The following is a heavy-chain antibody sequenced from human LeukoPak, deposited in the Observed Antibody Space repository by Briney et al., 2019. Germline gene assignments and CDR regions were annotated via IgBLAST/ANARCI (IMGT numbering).Heavy chain of an antibody. CDR3: AKDAPPGD. J-gene: IGHJ4*02. Sequence: GGPLSLPCAASGFPFSNFAMTWVRQFPGKGLEWVSSITDNAGRKYYADSVKGRFTISRDNSKNTLYLRMINLRVDDTAVYYCAKDAPPGDWGQGTLVTVSS. CDR2: ITDNAGRK. CDR1: GFPFSNFA. V-gene: IGHV3-23*01.